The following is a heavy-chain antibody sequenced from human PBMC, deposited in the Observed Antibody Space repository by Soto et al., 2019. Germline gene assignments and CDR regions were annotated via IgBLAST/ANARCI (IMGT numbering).Heavy chain of an antibody. CDR1: AFTFSSYW. D-gene: IGHD3-16*01. Sequence: GGTLRLSCAASAFTFSSYWMSWVRQAPGKGLEWVANIKQDGSEKYYVDSVKGRFTISRDNAKNSLYLQMNSLGAEDTAVYYCARDLFEAARRGEYAFDIWGQGTMVTVSS. CDR2: IKQDGSEK. CDR3: ARDLFEAARRGEYAFDI. J-gene: IGHJ3*02. V-gene: IGHV3-7*03.